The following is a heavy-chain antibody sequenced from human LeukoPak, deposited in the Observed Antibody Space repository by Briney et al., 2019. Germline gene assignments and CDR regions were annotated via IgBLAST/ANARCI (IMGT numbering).Heavy chain of an antibody. Sequence: PSETLSLTCTVSGGSISSSTSGWGWYWGWIRQPPGKGLEWIGSIYYSGSTFYNPSLKGRVTISVDTSKNQFSLKLSSVTAADTAVYYCARGGVGLHREEDFDYWGQGTLVTVSS. CDR2: IYYSGST. CDR3: ARGGVGLHREEDFDY. J-gene: IGHJ4*02. CDR1: GGSISSSTSGWGWY. D-gene: IGHD5-24*01. V-gene: IGHV4-39*07.